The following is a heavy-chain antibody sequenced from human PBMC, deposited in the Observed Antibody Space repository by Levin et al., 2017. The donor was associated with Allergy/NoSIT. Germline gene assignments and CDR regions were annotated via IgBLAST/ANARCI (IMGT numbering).Heavy chain of an antibody. V-gene: IGHV4-34*01. CDR3: VAFYYYYGMDV. Sequence: GSLRLSCAVYGGSFSGYYWSWIRLPPGKGLEWIGEINHSGSTNYNPSLKSRVTISVDTSKNQFSLKLSSVTAADTAVYYCVAFYYYYGMDVWGQGTTVTVSS. CDR1: GGSFSGYY. CDR2: INHSGST. J-gene: IGHJ6*02.